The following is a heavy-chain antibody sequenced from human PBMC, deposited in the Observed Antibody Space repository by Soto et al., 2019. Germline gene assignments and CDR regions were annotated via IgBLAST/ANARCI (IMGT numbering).Heavy chain of an antibody. CDR1: GYTFTSYD. D-gene: IGHD3-3*01. J-gene: IGHJ2*01. V-gene: IGHV1-8*01. CDR2: MNPNSGNT. CDR3: ARGRFLEWLLSLWDFDL. Sequence: QVQLVQSGAEVKKPGASVKVSCKASGYTFTSYDINWVRQATGQGLEWMGWMNPNSGNTGYAQKFQGRVTMTRNTSISKAYMELSRLRSEDTAVYYCARGRFLEWLLSLWDFDLWGRGTLVTVSS.